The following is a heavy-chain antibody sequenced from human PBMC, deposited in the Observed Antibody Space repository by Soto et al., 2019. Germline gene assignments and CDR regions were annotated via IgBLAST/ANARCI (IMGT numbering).Heavy chain of an antibody. D-gene: IGHD3-3*01. CDR1: GYTFTSYG. CDR3: ATSGPTGLEWLLYFDY. CDR2: ISAYNGNT. J-gene: IGHJ4*02. Sequence: ASVKVSCKASGYTFTSYGISWVRQAPGQGLEWMGWISAYNGNTNYAQKLQGRVTMTTDTSTSTAYMELRSLRSDDTAVYYCATSGPTGLEWLLYFDYWGQGTLVTVSS. V-gene: IGHV1-18*01.